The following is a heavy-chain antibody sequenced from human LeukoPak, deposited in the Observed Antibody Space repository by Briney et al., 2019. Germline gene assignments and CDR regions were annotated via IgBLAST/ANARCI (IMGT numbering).Heavy chain of an antibody. D-gene: IGHD6-13*01. CDR2: ISGSGGST. J-gene: IGHJ4*02. Sequence: GGSLRLSCAASGFTFSSYAMSWVRQAPGKGLEWVSAISGSGGSTYYADSVKGRFTISRDNAKNSLYLQMNSLRAEDTAVYYCARGSGSWIEQQLVQNHYWGQGTLVTVSS. CDR3: ARGSGSWIEQQLVQNHY. V-gene: IGHV3-23*01. CDR1: GFTFSSYA.